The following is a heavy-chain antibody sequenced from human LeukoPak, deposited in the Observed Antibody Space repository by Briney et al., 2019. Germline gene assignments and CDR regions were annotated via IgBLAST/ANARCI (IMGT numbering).Heavy chain of an antibody. D-gene: IGHD3-22*01. CDR2: ISSSGSTI. CDR1: GFTFSDYY. V-gene: IGHV3-11*01. CDR3: ARDREAYYDSSGYSDY. J-gene: IGHJ4*02. Sequence: GESLRLSCAASGFTFSDYYMSWIRQAPGKGLEWVSYISSSGSTIYYADSVKGRFTISRDNAKNSLYLQMNSLRAEDTAVYYCARDREAYYDSSGYSDYWGQGTLVTVSS.